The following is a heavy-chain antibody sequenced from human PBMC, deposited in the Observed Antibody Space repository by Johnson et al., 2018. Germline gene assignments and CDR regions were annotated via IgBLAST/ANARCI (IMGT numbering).Heavy chain of an antibody. J-gene: IGHJ4*02. CDR2: IKNKVNGETT. Sequence: VQLQESGGGLVKPGGSLRLSCVVSGFTFTNAWMSWVRQAPGKGLEWVGRIKNKVNGETTDYATSVRGRFIISRDDSKNTQYLQMNSLKTEDTPVYYCSTDSLVANFWCQGTLVTVSS. V-gene: IGHV3-15*01. CDR1: GFTFTNAW. CDR3: STDSLVANF.